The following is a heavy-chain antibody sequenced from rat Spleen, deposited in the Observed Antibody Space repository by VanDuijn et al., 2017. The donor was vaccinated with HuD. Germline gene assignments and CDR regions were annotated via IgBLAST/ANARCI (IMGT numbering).Heavy chain of an antibody. Sequence: EVQLVESGGGLVQSGRSLKLSCAASGFTFSNYGMAWVRQAPTKGLEWVAIISYDGSSIYYRDSVKGRFTISRDNAKSNLHLQMDSLRSEDTATYYCVRQWDYWGQGVMVTVSS. J-gene: IGHJ2*01. V-gene: IGHV5-29*01. CDR1: GFTFSNYG. CDR2: ISYDGSSI. CDR3: VRQWDY.